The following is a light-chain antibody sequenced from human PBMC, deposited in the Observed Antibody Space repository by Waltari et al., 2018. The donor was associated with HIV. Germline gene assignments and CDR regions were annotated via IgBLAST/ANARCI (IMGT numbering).Light chain of an antibody. V-gene: IGLV2-14*03. J-gene: IGLJ2*01. CDR2: VVT. CDR1: SSDVGGYNY. Sequence: QSALTQPASVSGSPGQSITVSCTGTSSDVGGYNYVSWYQQHPGKAPKLMISVVTYLPPGVSYRFAGSKSGNTASLTISGLQAEDEADYYCISYTSSSTLVFGGGTKVTVL. CDR3: ISYTSSSTLV.